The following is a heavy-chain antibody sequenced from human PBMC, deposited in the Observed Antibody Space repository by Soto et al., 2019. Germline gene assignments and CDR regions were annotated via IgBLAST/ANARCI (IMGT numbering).Heavy chain of an antibody. Sequence: GESLKISCRASGYNFTNYWIAWVRQVPGKGLEWMGIIYPGDSDTKYNPSFQGQVTISADKSITTTYLQWSSLKASDTAIYYCAASIFYYGMDVWGQGTTVTVSS. V-gene: IGHV5-51*01. CDR3: AASIFYYGMDV. J-gene: IGHJ6*02. CDR1: GYNFTNYW. CDR2: IYPGDSDT.